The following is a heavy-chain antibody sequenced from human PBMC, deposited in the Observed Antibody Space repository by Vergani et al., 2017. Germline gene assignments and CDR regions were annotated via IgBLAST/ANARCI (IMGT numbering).Heavy chain of an antibody. J-gene: IGHJ4*02. CDR2: IYYSGST. V-gene: IGHV4-59*01. Sequence: QVQLQESGPGLVKPSETLSLTCTVSGGSISSYYWSWIRQPPGTGLEWIGYIYYSGSTNYKPSLKSRVTISVDTSKHQCSLKLSSVTAADTDVYYCARDRSGATIFDYGGQGTLVTVSS. CDR1: GGSISSYY. D-gene: IGHD1-26*01. CDR3: ARDRSGATIFDY.